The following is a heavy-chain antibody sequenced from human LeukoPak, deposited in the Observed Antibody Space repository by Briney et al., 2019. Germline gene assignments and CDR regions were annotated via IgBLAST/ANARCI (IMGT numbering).Heavy chain of an antibody. D-gene: IGHD5-18*01. Sequence: SETLSLTCTVSGGSISGYYWSWIRQPPGKGLEWIGYIYYSGSTNYNPSLKSRVTISVDTSKNQFSLKLSSVTAADTAVYYCARETAMAFDYWGQGTLVTVSS. J-gene: IGHJ4*02. CDR3: ARETAMAFDY. CDR2: IYYSGST. V-gene: IGHV4-59*01. CDR1: GGSISGYY.